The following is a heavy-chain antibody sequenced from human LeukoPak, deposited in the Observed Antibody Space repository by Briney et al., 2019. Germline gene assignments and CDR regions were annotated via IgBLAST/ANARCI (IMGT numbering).Heavy chain of an antibody. CDR2: IRSKGDGGTT. V-gene: IGHV3-49*03. CDR1: GFTFGNYA. CDR3: ARGGYQFEH. D-gene: IGHD3-16*02. Sequence: PGGSLRLSCTASGFTFGNYAMSWFRQAPGKGLEWIGSIRSKGDGGTTEYAASVKGRFVISREDSKSIAYLQTDSLESEDTAVYYCARGGYQFEHWGQGTLVTVSS. J-gene: IGHJ1*01.